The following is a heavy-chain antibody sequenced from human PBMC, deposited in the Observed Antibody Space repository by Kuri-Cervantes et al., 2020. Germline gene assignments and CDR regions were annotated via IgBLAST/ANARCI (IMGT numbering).Heavy chain of an antibody. CDR3: AKVTWYDSGDR. CDR1: EFTFSTFP. V-gene: IGHV3-23*01. D-gene: IGHD3-10*01. CDR2: LGDSGGST. Sequence: GWSLRLSCAASEFTFSTFPMSWVRQAPGKGLECVLALGDSGGSTYYADSVKGRFTISRDNSKNTLYLQMNSLTAEDTAVYYCAKVTWYDSGDRWGQGTLVTVSS. J-gene: IGHJ4*02.